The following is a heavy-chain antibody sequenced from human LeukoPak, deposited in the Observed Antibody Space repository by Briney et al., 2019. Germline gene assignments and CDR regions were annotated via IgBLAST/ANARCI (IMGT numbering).Heavy chain of an antibody. CDR1: GFTFSSYS. D-gene: IGHD2-21*02. CDR3: ARGATADTRHLDY. CDR2: ISSSSNDI. J-gene: IGHJ4*02. Sequence: PGGSLRLSCAASGFTFSSYSMNWVRQAPGKGLERVSIISSSSNDIHYADSVKGRFTISRDNTKNSVYLQMNSLRDEDTAVYYCARGATADTRHLDYWGQGTLVTVSS. V-gene: IGHV3-21*01.